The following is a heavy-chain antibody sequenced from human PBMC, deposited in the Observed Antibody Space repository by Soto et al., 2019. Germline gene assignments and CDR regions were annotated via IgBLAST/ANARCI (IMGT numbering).Heavy chain of an antibody. CDR3: ASDLKLGYCSGGSCYITVS. CDR1: GGTFSSYA. CDR2: IIPIFGTA. Sequence: QVQLAQSGAEVKKPGSSVKVSCKASGGTFSSYAISWVRQAPGQGLEWMGGIIPIFGTANYAQKFQGRVTITADESTSTAYMELRSLSSEDTAVYYCASDLKLGYCSGGSCYITVSWGQGTLVTVSS. J-gene: IGHJ5*02. V-gene: IGHV1-69*01. D-gene: IGHD2-15*01.